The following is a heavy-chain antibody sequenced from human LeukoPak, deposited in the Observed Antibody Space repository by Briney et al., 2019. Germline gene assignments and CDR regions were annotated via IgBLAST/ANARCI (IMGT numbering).Heavy chain of an antibody. CDR2: IYYSGST. D-gene: IGHD3-3*01. CDR1: GGSISSYY. V-gene: IGHV4-59*08. Sequence: SETLSLTCTVSGGSISSYYWSWIRQPPGKGLEWMGYIYYSGSTNYNPSPKSRVTISVDTSKNQFSLKLSSVTAADTAVYYCARRTYYDFWSGKPQTNYYYYMDVWGKGTTVTVSS. CDR3: ARRTYYDFWSGKPQTNYYYYMDV. J-gene: IGHJ6*03.